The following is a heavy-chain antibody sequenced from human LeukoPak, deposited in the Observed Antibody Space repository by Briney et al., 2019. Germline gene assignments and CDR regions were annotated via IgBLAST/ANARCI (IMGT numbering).Heavy chain of an antibody. Sequence: SETLSLTCAVYGGSFSGYYWSWIRQPPGKGLEWIGEINHSGSTNYNPSLKSRVTISVDTSKNQFSLKLSSVTAADTAAYYCARGPFDDYVWGSYRPTGFDPWGQGTLVTVSP. V-gene: IGHV4-34*01. D-gene: IGHD3-16*02. CDR3: ARGPFDDYVWGSYRPTGFDP. J-gene: IGHJ5*02. CDR2: INHSGST. CDR1: GGSFSGYY.